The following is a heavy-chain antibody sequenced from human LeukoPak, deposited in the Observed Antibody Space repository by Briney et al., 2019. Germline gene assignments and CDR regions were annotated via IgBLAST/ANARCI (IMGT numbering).Heavy chain of an antibody. CDR1: GFTFSSYA. CDR3: ARDGNYYGSGSYLDY. V-gene: IGHV3-30*04. J-gene: IGHJ4*02. CDR2: ISYDGSNE. D-gene: IGHD3-10*01. Sequence: GGSLRLSCAASGFTFSSYAMHWVRQAPGKGLEWVAIISYDGSNEYYADSVKGQFTISRDNSNNTLYLQMNSLRAEDTAVYYCARDGNYYGSGSYLDYGGQGTLVTVSS.